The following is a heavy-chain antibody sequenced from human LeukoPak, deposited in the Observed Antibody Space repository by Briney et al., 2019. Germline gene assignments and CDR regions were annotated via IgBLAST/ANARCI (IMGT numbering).Heavy chain of an antibody. CDR3: ARESRYYDSSGYSFYYYYYMDV. J-gene: IGHJ6*03. V-gene: IGHV4-61*01. CDR1: GGSISISSYY. CDR2: IYYSGST. Sequence: PSETLSLTCTVSGGSISISSYYWGWIRQPPGKGLEWIGYIYYSGSTNYNPSLKSRFTISVDTSKNQFSLKLSSVTAADTAVYYCARESRYYDSSGYSFYYYYYMDVWGKGTTVTISS. D-gene: IGHD3-22*01.